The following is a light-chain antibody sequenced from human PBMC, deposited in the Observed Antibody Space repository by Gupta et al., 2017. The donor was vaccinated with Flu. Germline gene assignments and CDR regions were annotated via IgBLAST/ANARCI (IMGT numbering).Light chain of an antibody. V-gene: IGLV3-1*01. J-gene: IGLJ1*01. CDR2: QDN. CDR1: NLGDKY. CDR3: QAWDTSTYYV. Sequence: SYDLTQPPSVSVSPRQTASITCSGDNLGDKYVCWYQQKPGQSPVLVIYQDNKRPSGIPERFSGSNSENTATLSISGTQAMDEADYYCQAWDTSTYYVFGTGTKVTVL.